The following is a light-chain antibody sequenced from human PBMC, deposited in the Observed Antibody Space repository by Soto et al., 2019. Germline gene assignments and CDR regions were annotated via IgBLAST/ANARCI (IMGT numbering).Light chain of an antibody. J-gene: IGKJ1*01. V-gene: IGKV3-20*01. CDR2: ATS. CDR1: RPVISGY. CDR3: QQYGESPWT. Sequence: EIVLTQSPGTLSLSPGERATLSCRASRPVISGYFDWYQQKRGQAPSLLMYATSIRATGIPDRFSGSGFGTNFTLTISRVEPEDFAVYYCQQYGESPWTFGQGTNEEN.